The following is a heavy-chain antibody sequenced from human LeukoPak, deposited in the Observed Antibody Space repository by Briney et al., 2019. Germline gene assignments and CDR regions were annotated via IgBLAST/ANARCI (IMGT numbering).Heavy chain of an antibody. CDR2: IYSGGST. Sequence: GGSLRLSCAASGFTVSSNYMSWVRQAPGKGLEWVSVIYSGGSTYYADSVKGRFTISRDNSKNTLYLHMNSLRAEDTAVYYCARYDARYGMDVWGQGTTVTVSS. CDR1: GFTVSSNY. V-gene: IGHV3-53*05. D-gene: IGHD1-1*01. J-gene: IGHJ6*02. CDR3: ARYDARYGMDV.